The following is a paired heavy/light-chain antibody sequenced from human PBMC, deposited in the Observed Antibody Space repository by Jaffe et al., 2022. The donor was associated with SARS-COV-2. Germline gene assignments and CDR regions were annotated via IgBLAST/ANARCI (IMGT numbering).Light chain of an antibody. J-gene: IGLJ2*01. Sequence: QSALTQPASVSGSPGQSITISCTGTSSDVGAYNYVSWYQQHPGKAPKLMIYEVSNRPSGVPDRFSGSKSGNTASLTISGLQAEDEADYYCSSYTTSSGVFGGGTKLTVL. CDR1: SSDVGAYNY. CDR2: EVS. V-gene: IGLV2-14*01. CDR3: SSYTTSSGV.
Heavy chain of an antibody. CDR1: GFTFSNAW. Sequence: EVQLVESGGGLVKSGGSLRLSCAASGFTFSNAWMNWVRQAPGKGLEWVGRIRSKTDGGTADYAAPVKGRFTISRDDSKNTLCLQMNSLKTEDTAVYYCTTEWVGAADYWGQGTLVTVSS. CDR2: IRSKTDGGTA. CDR3: TTEWVGAADY. D-gene: IGHD1-26*01. J-gene: IGHJ4*02. V-gene: IGHV3-15*01.